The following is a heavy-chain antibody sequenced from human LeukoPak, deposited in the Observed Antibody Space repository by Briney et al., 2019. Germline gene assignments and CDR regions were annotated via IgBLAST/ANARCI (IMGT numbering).Heavy chain of an antibody. CDR2: INPSGGST. D-gene: IGHD1-26*01. Sequence: ASVKVSCKASGYIFTSYYMHWVRQAPGQGLEWMGIINPSGGSTTYAQKFQGRVTMTSDMSTSTVYMELSSLRAEDTAIYYCARDGKRYSGSLNYMDVWGKGTTVTVSS. CDR1: GYIFTSYY. V-gene: IGHV1-46*01. J-gene: IGHJ6*03. CDR3: ARDGKRYSGSLNYMDV.